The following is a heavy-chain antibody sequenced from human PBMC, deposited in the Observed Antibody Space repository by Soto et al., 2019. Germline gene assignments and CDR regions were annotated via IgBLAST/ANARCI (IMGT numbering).Heavy chain of an antibody. Sequence: QVQLVQSGAEVKNPGSSVNVSCKPVGGTMRSFAFSWVRQAPGQGLEWMGGIIPAFATPNHAQKFQDRVTISADESKSTVYMELRGLRSEDSALYLCVRGADVFGYNWKYVAFEVWGQGTQITVTS. CDR1: GGTMRSFA. J-gene: IGHJ4*02. D-gene: IGHD1-20*01. CDR2: IIPAFATP. CDR3: VRGADVFGYNWKYVAFEV. V-gene: IGHV1-69*01.